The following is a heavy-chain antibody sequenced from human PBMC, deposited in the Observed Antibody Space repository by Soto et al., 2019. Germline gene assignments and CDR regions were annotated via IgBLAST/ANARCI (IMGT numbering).Heavy chain of an antibody. V-gene: IGHV1-18*01. CDR1: CSTLPSSG. Sequence: ASENVSRKASCSTLPSSGDHRVRHPPRQGLEWMGWISAYNGNTNYAQKLQGRVTMTTDTSTSTAYMELRSLRSDDTAVYYCAMVSRKRRYQRSFDYRCQG. CDR3: AMVSRKRRYQRSFDY. D-gene: IGHD2-2*01. J-gene: IGHJ4*02. CDR2: ISAYNGNT.